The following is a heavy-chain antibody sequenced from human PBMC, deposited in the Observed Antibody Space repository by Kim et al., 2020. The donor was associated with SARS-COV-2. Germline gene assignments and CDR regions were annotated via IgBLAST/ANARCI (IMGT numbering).Heavy chain of an antibody. CDR1: GFTFSSYS. CDR3: ARTVLINYDFWGGYYNDPGY. J-gene: IGHJ4*02. CDR2: ISSSSSYI. V-gene: IGHV3-21*01. Sequence: GGSLRLSCAASGFTFSSYSMNWVRQAPGKGLEWVSSISSSSSYIYYADSVKGRFTISRDNAKNSLYLQMNSLRAEDTAVYYCARTVLINYDFWGGYYNDPGYWGQGTLVTVSS. D-gene: IGHD3-3*01.